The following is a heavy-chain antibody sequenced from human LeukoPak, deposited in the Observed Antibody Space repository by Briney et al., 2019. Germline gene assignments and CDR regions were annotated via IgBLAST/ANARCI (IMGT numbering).Heavy chain of an antibody. CDR1: GGTFNNYT. D-gene: IGHD2-21*02. CDR3: ARTYCGGDCYSSRGWFDP. J-gene: IGHJ5*02. Sequence: SVKVSCKASGGTFNNYTISWVRQAPGHGLEWMGGIIPIFATANYAQRFQGKVTITADKSTSTAYMELSSLRSEDTAVYYCARTYCGGDCYSSRGWFDPWGQGTLVTVSS. V-gene: IGHV1-69*06. CDR2: IIPIFATA.